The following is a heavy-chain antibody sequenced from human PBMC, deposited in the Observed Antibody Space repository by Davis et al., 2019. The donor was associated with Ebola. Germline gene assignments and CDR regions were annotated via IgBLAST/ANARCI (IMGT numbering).Heavy chain of an antibody. J-gene: IGHJ6*03. Sequence: GESLKISCEASAFTFSDYYMSWNRQAPGKGLEWLSYISSSTTFTNYADSVKGRFTISRDNSKNTLYLQMNSLRAEDTAVYYCAASVAATGVYYYYMDVWGKGTTVTVFS. CDR2: ISSSTTFT. CDR3: AASVAATGVYYYYMDV. V-gene: IGHV3-11*03. D-gene: IGHD7-27*01. CDR1: AFTFSDYY.